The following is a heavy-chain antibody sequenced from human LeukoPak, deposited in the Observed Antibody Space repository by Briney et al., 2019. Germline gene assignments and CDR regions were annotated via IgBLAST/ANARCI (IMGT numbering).Heavy chain of an antibody. J-gene: IGHJ4*02. CDR3: AKDHQFDFDY. D-gene: IGHD2-15*01. CDR1: GYTFTNYG. CDR2: IGAYNGNT. Sequence: GASVKVSCKASGYTFTNYGISWVRQAPGQGLEWMGWIGAYNGNTNYAQKFQGRVTMTTDTSTSTAFVELRSLRSDDTAVYYCAKDHQFDFDYWGQGTLVTVSS. V-gene: IGHV1-18*01.